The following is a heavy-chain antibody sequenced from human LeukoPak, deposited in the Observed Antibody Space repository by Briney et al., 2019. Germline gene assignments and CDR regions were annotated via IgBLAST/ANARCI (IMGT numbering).Heavy chain of an antibody. Sequence: PGGSLRLSCAASGFTFDDYTMHWVRQAPGKGLEWVAVITYDGSNKYYADSVKGRFTISRDNSKNTLYLQMNSLRAEDTAVYYCARDAGGPDIVVVPAAALDYWGQGTLVTVSS. D-gene: IGHD2-2*01. CDR2: ITYDGSNK. V-gene: IGHV3-30-3*01. CDR3: ARDAGGPDIVVVPAAALDY. J-gene: IGHJ4*02. CDR1: GFTFDDYT.